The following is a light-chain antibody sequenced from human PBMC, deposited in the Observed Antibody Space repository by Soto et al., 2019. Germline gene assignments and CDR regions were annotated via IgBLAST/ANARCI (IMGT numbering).Light chain of an antibody. Sequence: DIVMTQSPDSLAVSLGERATINCKSSQSVLYSSNNKNYLAWYQQKPGQPPKLLIYWASTREPGVPDRFSGSGSGTDFTLTISSLQAEDVAVYDCQQYYSTPPYTFGQGTKLDIK. CDR2: WAS. CDR1: QSVLYSSNNKNY. CDR3: QQYYSTPPYT. V-gene: IGKV4-1*01. J-gene: IGKJ2*01.